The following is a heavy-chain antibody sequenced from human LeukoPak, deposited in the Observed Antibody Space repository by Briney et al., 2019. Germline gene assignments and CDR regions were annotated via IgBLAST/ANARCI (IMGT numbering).Heavy chain of an antibody. J-gene: IGHJ3*02. V-gene: IGHV4-38-2*01. CDR3: ASQYCSSTSCYVTFHAFDI. D-gene: IGHD2-2*01. CDR1: GYSISSGYY. Sequence: PSETLSLTCAVSGYSISSGYYWGWIRQPPGKGLEWIGRIYHSGSTYYNPSLKSRVTISVDTSKNQFSLKLSSVPAADTAVYYCASQYCSSTSCYVTFHAFDIWGQGTMVTVSS. CDR2: IYHSGST.